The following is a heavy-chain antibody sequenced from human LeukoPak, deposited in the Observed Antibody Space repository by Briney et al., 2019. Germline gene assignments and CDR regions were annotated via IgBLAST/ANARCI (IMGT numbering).Heavy chain of an antibody. CDR1: GGSISSYY. J-gene: IGHJ4*02. Sequence: SETLSLTCTVSGGSISSYYWSWIRQPPGKGLEWIGYIYYSGTTNYNPSLKSRVTISVDTSKNQFSLKLSSVTAADTAVYYCARLGGYWDYWGQGTLVTVSS. V-gene: IGHV4-59*01. D-gene: IGHD2-8*02. CDR3: ARLGGYWDY. CDR2: IYYSGTT.